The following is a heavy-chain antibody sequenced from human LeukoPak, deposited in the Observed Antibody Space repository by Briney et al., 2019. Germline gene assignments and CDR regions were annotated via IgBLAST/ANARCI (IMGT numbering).Heavy chain of an antibody. CDR1: GYTFTSYG. CDR2: ISAYNGNT. Sequence: GASVKVSCKASGYTFTSYGISWVRQAPGQGLEWMGWISAYNGNTNYAQKLQGRVTMTTDTSTSTAYMELRSLRSDDTAVYYCARATMIVVGYNYYYMDVWGKGTTVTVSS. J-gene: IGHJ6*03. D-gene: IGHD3-22*01. CDR3: ARATMIVVGYNYYYMDV. V-gene: IGHV1-18*01.